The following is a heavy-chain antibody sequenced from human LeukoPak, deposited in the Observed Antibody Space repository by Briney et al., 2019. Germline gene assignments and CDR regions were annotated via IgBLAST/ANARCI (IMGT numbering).Heavy chain of an antibody. Sequence: GGSLRLSCAASGFTITNRVMNWVRQAPGKGLEWVSSMSTSAYIYYADSVKGRFTVSRDNAKNSMYLQMNSLRAEDTAVYYCARDHNPHSDSGGYYPDAFDIWGQGTMVTVSS. V-gene: IGHV3-21*01. CDR3: ARDHNPHSDSGGYYPDAFDI. J-gene: IGHJ3*02. CDR1: GFTITNRV. D-gene: IGHD3-22*01. CDR2: MSTSAYI.